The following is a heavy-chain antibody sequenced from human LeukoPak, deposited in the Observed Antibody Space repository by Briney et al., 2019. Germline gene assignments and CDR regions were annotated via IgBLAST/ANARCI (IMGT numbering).Heavy chain of an antibody. CDR3: ARQGDTSGFGY. D-gene: IGHD6-19*01. CDR2: IYPGGSDT. CDR1: GYRFPNYW. V-gene: IGHV5-51*01. J-gene: IGHJ4*02. Sequence: GESLEISCQGSGYRFPNYWIGWVRPIPGKGPELMGIIYPGGSDTRFDARYSPSLQGQVTISADKSFTTAYLQWSSLKASDTAMYFCARQGDTSGFGYWGQGTLVTVSS.